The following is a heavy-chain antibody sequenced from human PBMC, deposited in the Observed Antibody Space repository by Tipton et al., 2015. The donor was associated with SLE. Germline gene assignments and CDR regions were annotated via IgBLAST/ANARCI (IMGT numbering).Heavy chain of an antibody. CDR3: ARYGPGVTHFDY. CDR1: GGSISSSSYY. D-gene: IGHD2-21*02. CDR2: IYYSGST. J-gene: IGHJ4*02. V-gene: IGHV4-39*01. Sequence: TLSLTCTVSGGSISSSSYYWGWIRQPPGKGLEWIGSIYYSGSTHYNPSLKSRVTISVDTSKNQFSLKLSSVTTADTAVYYCARYGPGVTHFDYWGQGTLVTVSS.